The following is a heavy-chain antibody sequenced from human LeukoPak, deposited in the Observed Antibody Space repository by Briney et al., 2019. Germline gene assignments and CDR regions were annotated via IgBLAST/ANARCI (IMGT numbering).Heavy chain of an antibody. V-gene: IGHV4-59*12. J-gene: IGHJ6*03. CDR3: ARVLLYYYYYMDV. CDR2: IYYSGST. Sequence: SETLSLTCTVSGGSISSYYWSWIRQPPGKGLEWIGYIYYSGSTYYNPSLRSRVTISVDTSKNQFSLKLSSVTAADTAVYYCARVLLYYYYYMDVWGKGTTVTVSS. CDR1: GGSISSYY.